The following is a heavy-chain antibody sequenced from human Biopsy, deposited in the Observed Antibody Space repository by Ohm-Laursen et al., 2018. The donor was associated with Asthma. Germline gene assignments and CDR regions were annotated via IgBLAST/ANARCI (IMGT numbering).Heavy chain of an antibody. Sequence: PLRLSCTASGFTFSNYGMHWVRQAPGKGLDWVAVISFDGSNKNYTDSVKGRFTISRDNSRNTLHLQMNSLRAEDTAVYYCARDGPELPTELDYWGPGTLVTVSS. J-gene: IGHJ4*02. CDR2: ISFDGSNK. CDR1: GFTFSNYG. D-gene: IGHD1-14*01. V-gene: IGHV3-30*03. CDR3: ARDGPELPTELDY.